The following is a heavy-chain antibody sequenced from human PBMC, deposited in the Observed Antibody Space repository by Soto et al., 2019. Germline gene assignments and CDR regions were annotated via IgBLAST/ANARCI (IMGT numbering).Heavy chain of an antibody. CDR3: AREASVLIPAAQPSRFDS. V-gene: IGHV1-18*01. CDR2: ISPYSGYT. Sequence: ASVKVSCKGFGYSFMKYGINWVRQAPGQGLEWVGWISPYSGYTHSAQKFHGRLTLTTDTAASTAYMELRILRSADTSLYYCAREASVLIPAAQPSRFDSWGQGTLVTVSS. D-gene: IGHD2-2*01. J-gene: IGHJ4*02. CDR1: GYSFMKYG.